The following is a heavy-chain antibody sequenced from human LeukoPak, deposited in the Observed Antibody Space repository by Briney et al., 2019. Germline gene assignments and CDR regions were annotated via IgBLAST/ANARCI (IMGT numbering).Heavy chain of an antibody. V-gene: IGHV4-39*01. CDR2: IYYSGST. D-gene: IGHD3-22*01. CDR1: GGSFSGYY. J-gene: IGHJ4*02. CDR3: ASQTYYNGVDY. Sequence: SETLSLTCAVYGGSFSGYYWGLIRQPPGKGLEWIGSIYYSGSTYYNPSLKSRVTISVDTSKNQFSLKLSSVTAADTAVYYCASQTYYNGVDYWGQGTLVTVSS.